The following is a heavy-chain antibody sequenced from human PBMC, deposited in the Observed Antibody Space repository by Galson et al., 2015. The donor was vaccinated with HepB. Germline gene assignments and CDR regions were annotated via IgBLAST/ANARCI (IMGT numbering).Heavy chain of an antibody. V-gene: IGHV1-69*13. Sequence: SVKVSCKASGGTFSSYAISWVRQAPGQGLEWMGGIIPIFGTANYAQKFQGRVTITADGSTSTAYMELSSLRSEDTAVYYCARGVPGPAATFDYWGQGTLVTVSS. D-gene: IGHD2-2*01. CDR2: IIPIFGTA. CDR3: ARGVPGPAATFDY. J-gene: IGHJ4*02. CDR1: GGTFSSYA.